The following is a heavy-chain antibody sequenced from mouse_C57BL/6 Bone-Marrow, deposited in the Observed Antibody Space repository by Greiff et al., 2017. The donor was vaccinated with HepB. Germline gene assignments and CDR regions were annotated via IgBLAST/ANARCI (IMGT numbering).Heavy chain of an antibody. V-gene: IGHV5-6*01. CDR1: GFTFSSYG. CDR2: ISSGGSYT. Sequence: EVQVVESGGDLVKPGGSLKLSCAASGFTFSSYGMSWVRQTPDKRLEWVATISSGGSYTYYPDSVKGRFTISRDNAKNTLYLQMSSLKSEDTAMYYCARHLDYYGSSFFDYWGQGTTLTVSS. D-gene: IGHD1-1*01. J-gene: IGHJ2*01. CDR3: ARHLDYYGSSFFDY.